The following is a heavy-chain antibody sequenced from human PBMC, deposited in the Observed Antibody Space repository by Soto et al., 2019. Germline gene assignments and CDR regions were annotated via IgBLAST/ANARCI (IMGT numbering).Heavy chain of an antibody. Sequence: QVQLVQSGAEVKKPGSSVKVSCKASGGTFSSYAISWVRQAPGQGLEWMGGIIPIFGTANYAQKFQGRVTNTADEATSTAYRELSSLRSEDTAVYYCGGGEGGVTMVRGVITNQTHYYGMDVWGQGTTVTVSS. J-gene: IGHJ6*02. V-gene: IGHV1-69*01. CDR2: IIPIFGTA. CDR3: GGGEGGVTMVRGVITNQTHYYGMDV. CDR1: GGTFSSYA. D-gene: IGHD3-10*01.